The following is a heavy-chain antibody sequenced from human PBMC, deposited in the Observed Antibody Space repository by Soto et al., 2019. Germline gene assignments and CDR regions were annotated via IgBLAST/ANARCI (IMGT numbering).Heavy chain of an antibody. J-gene: IGHJ6*02. CDR2: ISGSGGST. CDR1: GFTFSSYP. Sequence: PVGSLILSCGASGFTFSSYPMSWVRQAPGKGLEWVSAISGSGGSTYYADSVKGRFTISRDNSKNTLYLQMNSLRAEDTAVYYCAKGEKGSDFWSGYWNPRLYYGMDVWGQGTTVTVSS. D-gene: IGHD3-3*01. CDR3: AKGEKGSDFWSGYWNPRLYYGMDV. V-gene: IGHV3-23*01.